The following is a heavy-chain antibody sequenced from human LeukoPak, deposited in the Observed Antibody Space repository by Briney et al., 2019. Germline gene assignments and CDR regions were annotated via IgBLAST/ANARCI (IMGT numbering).Heavy chain of an antibody. D-gene: IGHD3-22*01. CDR1: GGSFSGYY. Sequence: SETLSPTCAVYGGSFSGYYWSWIRQPPGKGLEWIGEINHSGSTNYNPSLKSRVTISVDTSKNQFSLKLSSVTAADTAVYYCARGPGNYDSSGYLVYYFDYWGQGTLVTVSS. CDR3: ARGPGNYDSSGYLVYYFDY. J-gene: IGHJ4*02. V-gene: IGHV4-34*01. CDR2: INHSGST.